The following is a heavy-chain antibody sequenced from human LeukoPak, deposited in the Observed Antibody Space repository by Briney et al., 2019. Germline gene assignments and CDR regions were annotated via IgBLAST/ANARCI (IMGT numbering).Heavy chain of an antibody. Sequence: ASVKVSCKASGYTFTGYYMHWVRQAPGQGFEWMGWINPNSGGTNYAQKFQGRVTMTRDTSISTAYMELSRLRSDDTAVYYCARAEGRVYDSSGYYFAFDIWGQGTMVTVSS. J-gene: IGHJ3*02. CDR1: GYTFTGYY. V-gene: IGHV1-2*02. D-gene: IGHD3-22*01. CDR3: ARAEGRVYDSSGYYFAFDI. CDR2: INPNSGGT.